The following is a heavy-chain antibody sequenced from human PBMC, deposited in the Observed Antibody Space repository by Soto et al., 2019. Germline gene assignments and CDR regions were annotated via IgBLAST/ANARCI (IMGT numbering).Heavy chain of an antibody. J-gene: IGHJ1*01. V-gene: IGHV1-69*01. CDR2: IIPIFGTA. CDR1: GGTFSSYA. CDR3: ARWNVLRYLETDAEYFQH. D-gene: IGHD3-3*01. Sequence: QVQLVQSGAEVKKPGSSVKVSCKASGGTFSSYAISWVRQAPGQGLEWMGGIIPIFGTANYAQKFQGRVTITADESTSTAYMELSSLRSEDTAVYYCARWNVLRYLETDAEYFQHWGQGTLVTVSS.